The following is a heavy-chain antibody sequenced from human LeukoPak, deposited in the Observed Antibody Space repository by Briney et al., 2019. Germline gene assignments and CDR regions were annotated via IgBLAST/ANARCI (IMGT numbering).Heavy chain of an antibody. CDR2: ISGSDGST. CDR3: ANNNRDYYYGMDV. V-gene: IGHV3-23*01. D-gene: IGHD1/OR15-1a*01. J-gene: IGHJ6*04. Sequence: GGSLRLSCAASGFTFSSYAMSWVRQAPGKGLEWVSAISGSDGSTYYADSVKGRFTISRDNSKNTLYLQMNSLRAEDTAVYYCANNNRDYYYGMDVWGKGTTVTVSS. CDR1: GFTFSSYA.